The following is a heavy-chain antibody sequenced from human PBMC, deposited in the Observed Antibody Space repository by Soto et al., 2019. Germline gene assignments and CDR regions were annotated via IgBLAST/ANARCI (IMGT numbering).Heavy chain of an antibody. CDR3: ARGGYSYGYVVFSDFHYYYYSGTDA. V-gene: IGHV4-34*01. J-gene: IGHJ6*02. D-gene: IGHD5-18*01. Sequence: PXETLSLTCAVYGGSFCVYSWSWIRQPPGKGLDWIGEISHSGSTNYNPSLKRRVTISVDTSKNQFSLKLRSVTAADTAVYYCARGGYSYGYVVFSDFHYYYYSGTDAWGQGSTVTVSS. CDR2: ISHSGST. CDR1: GGSFCVYS.